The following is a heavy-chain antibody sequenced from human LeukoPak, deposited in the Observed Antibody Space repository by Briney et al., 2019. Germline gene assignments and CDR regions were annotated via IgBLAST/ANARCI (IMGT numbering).Heavy chain of an antibody. J-gene: IGHJ4*02. Sequence: PSETLSLTCAVYGGSFSGYYWSWIRQPPGKGLEWIGEINHSGSTNYNPSLKSRVTISVDTSKNQFSLKLSSVTAADTAVYYCARLARIGSGSYYNPVGLYFDYWGQGTLVTVSS. CDR3: ARLARIGSGSYYNPVGLYFDY. D-gene: IGHD3-10*01. CDR1: GGSFSGYY. CDR2: INHSGST. V-gene: IGHV4-34*01.